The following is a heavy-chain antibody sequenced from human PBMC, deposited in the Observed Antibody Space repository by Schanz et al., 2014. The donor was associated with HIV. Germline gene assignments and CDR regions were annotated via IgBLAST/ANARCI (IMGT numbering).Heavy chain of an antibody. Sequence: EVQVVESGGGLVQPGGSLRLSCTTSGFIFSDHFMGWVRQAPGKGLEWVARSRVKSDSYATEYAASVTGRFTISRDDSKNSVYLQMNSLRAEDTAIYHCAKNWNDHYYYYGVDVWGQGTTVTVSS. V-gene: IGHV3-72*01. J-gene: IGHJ6*02. CDR1: GFIFSDHF. CDR3: AKNWNDHYYYYGVDV. CDR2: SRVKSDSYAT. D-gene: IGHD1-1*01.